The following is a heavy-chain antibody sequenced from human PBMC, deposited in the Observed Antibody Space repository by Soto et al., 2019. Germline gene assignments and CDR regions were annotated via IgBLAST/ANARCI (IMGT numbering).Heavy chain of an antibody. CDR3: AKVGSERYSGQHSDY. CDR2: ISSSSGST. J-gene: IGHJ4*02. D-gene: IGHD5-12*01. V-gene: IGHV3-23*01. Sequence: EEQLLESGGGLVQPGGSLRLSCAASGFTFSNYAMNWVRQAPGKGLEWVSTISSSSGSTYYADSVKGRFTISRDNSKNFLYLQMNSLRGDDTAVYYCAKVGSERYSGQHSDYWGQGTLVTISS. CDR1: GFTFSNYA.